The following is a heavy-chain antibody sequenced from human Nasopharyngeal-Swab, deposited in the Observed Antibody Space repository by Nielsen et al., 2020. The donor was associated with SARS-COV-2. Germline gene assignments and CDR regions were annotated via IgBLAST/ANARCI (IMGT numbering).Heavy chain of an antibody. V-gene: IGHV3-7*01. Sequence: GESLKISCATSGFTFSTYWMTWVRQAPGKGLEWVANIKQDGSEKYYIDSVKGRFTISRDNAKSSLFLEMNSLRVEDTALYYCASEYGDYGFDYWGQGTLVTVSS. D-gene: IGHD4-17*01. CDR2: IKQDGSEK. CDR1: GFTFSTYW. J-gene: IGHJ4*02. CDR3: ASEYGDYGFDY.